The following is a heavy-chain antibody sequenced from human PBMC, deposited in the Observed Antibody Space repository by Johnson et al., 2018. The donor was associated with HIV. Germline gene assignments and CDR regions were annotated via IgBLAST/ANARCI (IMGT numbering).Heavy chain of an antibody. CDR2: IRYDGGNK. V-gene: IGHV3-30*02. CDR1: GFTFSSYG. J-gene: IGHJ3*02. Sequence: QVQLVESGGGVVQPGGSLRLSCAASGFTFSSYGMHWVRQAPGKGLEWVAFIRYDGGNKYYADSVKGRFTISRDNSKNTLYLQMNSLRAEDTAVYYCARESRTTVVIRGGAFDIWGQGTMVTVSS. CDR3: ARESRTTVVIRGGAFDI. D-gene: IGHD4-23*01.